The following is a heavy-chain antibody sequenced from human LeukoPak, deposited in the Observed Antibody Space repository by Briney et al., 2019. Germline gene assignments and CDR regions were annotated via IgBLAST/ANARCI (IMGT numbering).Heavy chain of an antibody. CDR2: ISSSSSYI. CDR3: ARAQHCSGGSCYLAFDI. Sequence: GSLRLSCAASGFTFSSYSMNWVRQAPGKGLEWVSSISSSSSYIYYADSVKGRFTISRDNAKNSLYLQMNSLRAEDTAVYYCARAQHCSGGSCYLAFDIWGQGTMVTVSS. J-gene: IGHJ3*02. CDR1: GFTFSSYS. V-gene: IGHV3-21*01. D-gene: IGHD2-15*01.